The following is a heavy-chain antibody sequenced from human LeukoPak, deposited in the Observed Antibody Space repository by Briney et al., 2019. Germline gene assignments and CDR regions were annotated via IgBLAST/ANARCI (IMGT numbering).Heavy chain of an antibody. CDR2: ISSSSSYT. Sequence: GGSLRLSCAASGFTFSDYYMSWIRQAPGKGLEWVSYISSSSSYTNYADSVKGRFTISRDNAKNTLYLQMNSLRAEDTAVYYCARGQYSSSPFDYWGQGTLVTVSS. CDR1: GFTFSDYY. V-gene: IGHV3-11*06. D-gene: IGHD6-6*01. CDR3: ARGQYSSSPFDY. J-gene: IGHJ4*02.